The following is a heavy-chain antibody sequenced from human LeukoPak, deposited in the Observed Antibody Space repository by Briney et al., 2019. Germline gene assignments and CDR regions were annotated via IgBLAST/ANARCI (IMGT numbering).Heavy chain of an antibody. J-gene: IGHJ5*02. CDR3: ARHPPTNNWFDP. CDR1: GGSISSRAYY. Sequence: SETLSLTCTVSGGSISSRAYYWGWLRQPPGKGLEYIGSFFFGSTFYNPSLKSRLTISVDTSKHQFSLNLTSVTAADTALYYCARHPPTNNWFDPWGQGILVTVSS. CDR2: FFFGST. V-gene: IGHV4-39*01.